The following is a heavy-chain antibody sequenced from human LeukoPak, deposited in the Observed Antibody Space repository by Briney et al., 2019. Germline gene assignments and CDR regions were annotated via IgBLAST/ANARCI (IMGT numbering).Heavy chain of an antibody. Sequence: GGSLRLSCAASGFTFSTYNMNWVRQAPGKGLEWVSFISSSSSAIYYADSVKGRFTVSRDNAKKSLYLQMNSLRAEDTAVYYCARVPPYYDFWSGPFDPWGQGTLVTVSS. CDR2: ISSSSSAI. J-gene: IGHJ5*02. CDR1: GFTFSTYN. CDR3: ARVPPYYDFWSGPFDP. D-gene: IGHD3-3*01. V-gene: IGHV3-48*04.